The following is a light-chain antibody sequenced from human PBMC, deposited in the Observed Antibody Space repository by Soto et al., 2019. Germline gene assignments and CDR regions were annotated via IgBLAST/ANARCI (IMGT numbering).Light chain of an antibody. CDR3: QQFNSYPIT. V-gene: IGKV1-5*03. J-gene: IGKJ5*01. CDR1: QTISSW. CDR2: KAS. Sequence: DIQMTQSPSTLSVSLGDRFTITCRASQTISSWLAWYQQKPGKAPKLLIYKASTLKSGVPSRFSGSGSGTEFTLTISSLQPDDFATYYCQQFNSYPITFGQGTRLEIK.